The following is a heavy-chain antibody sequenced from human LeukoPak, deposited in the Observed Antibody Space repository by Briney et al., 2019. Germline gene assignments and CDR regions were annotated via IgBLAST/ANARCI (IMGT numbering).Heavy chain of an antibody. Sequence: ASVKVSCQASGYTFTSYYMHWVRQAPGQGLEWMGIINPSGGSTSYAQKFQGRVTMTRDTSTSTVYMERSSLRSEDTALYYCAGGYSSSAPFDYWGQGTLVTVSS. CDR1: GYTFTSYY. D-gene: IGHD6-6*01. J-gene: IGHJ4*02. CDR3: AGGYSSSAPFDY. V-gene: IGHV1-46*01. CDR2: INPSGGST.